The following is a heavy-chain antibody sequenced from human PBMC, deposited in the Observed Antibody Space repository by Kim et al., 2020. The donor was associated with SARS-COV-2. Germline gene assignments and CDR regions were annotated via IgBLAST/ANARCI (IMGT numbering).Heavy chain of an antibody. CDR1: GVSISSSF. CDR3: ATQSYANSDH. J-gene: IGHJ4*02. D-gene: IGHD1-26*01. CDR2: VHYSGNT. Sequence: SETLSLTCTVSGVSISSSFWSWIRQPPGKGLEWIGYVHYSGNTNYDPSLKSRVTMSIDTSKNQFSLRLSSVTAADTAVYYCATQSYANSDHWGQGALVTV. V-gene: IGHV4-59*01.